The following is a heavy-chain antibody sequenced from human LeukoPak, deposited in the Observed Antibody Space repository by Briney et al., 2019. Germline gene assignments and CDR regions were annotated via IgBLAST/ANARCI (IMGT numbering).Heavy chain of an antibody. Sequence: ASVKVSCKASGYTFTSYGISWVRQAPGQGLEWMGWISAYNGNTNYAQKLQGRVTMTTDTSTSTAYMELRSLRSDDTAVYYCARDVDWGYIVVVPAAMYYYYYGMDVWGQGTTVTVSS. CDR1: GYTFTSYG. CDR2: ISAYNGNT. D-gene: IGHD2-2*01. CDR3: ARDVDWGYIVVVPAAMYYYYYGMDV. V-gene: IGHV1-18*01. J-gene: IGHJ6*02.